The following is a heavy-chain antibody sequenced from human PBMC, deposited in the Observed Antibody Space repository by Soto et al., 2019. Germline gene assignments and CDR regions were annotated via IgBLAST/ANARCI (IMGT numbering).Heavy chain of an antibody. V-gene: IGHV3-30*18. J-gene: IGHJ4*02. CDR1: GFTFSSYG. Sequence: LILSCAASGFTFSSYGMHWVRQAPGKGLEWVAVISYDGSNKYYADSVKGRFTISRDNSKNTLYLQMNSLRAEDTAVYCCAKVRYSYGYVGLFDYWGQGTLVTVSS. CDR3: AKVRYSYGYVGLFDY. D-gene: IGHD5-18*01. CDR2: ISYDGSNK.